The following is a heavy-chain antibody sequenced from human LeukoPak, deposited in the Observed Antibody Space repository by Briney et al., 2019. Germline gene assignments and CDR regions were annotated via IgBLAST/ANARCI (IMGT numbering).Heavy chain of an antibody. D-gene: IGHD3-10*01. V-gene: IGHV3-7*01. CDR1: GFSFNNYY. Sequence: PGGSLRLSCAASGFSFNNYYMSWVRQAPGKGLEWVANIKQDGSEKHYVDSVKGRFTISRDNSKNSLYLQMSSLRADDTALYFCARDPRGSEYSHFDSWGQGTLVIVSS. CDR2: IKQDGSEK. J-gene: IGHJ4*02. CDR3: ARDPRGSEYSHFDS.